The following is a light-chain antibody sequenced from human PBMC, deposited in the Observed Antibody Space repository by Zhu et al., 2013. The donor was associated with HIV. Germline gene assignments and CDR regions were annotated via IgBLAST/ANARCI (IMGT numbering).Light chain of an antibody. Sequence: EIVMTQSPATLSLSPGERATLSCRASQSVSSYLAWFQHRPGQAPRLLIYDASNRATGIPARFSGSGSGTHFTLKISRVEAEDVGVYYCMQAVQTPLTFGGGTRVEIK. CDR2: DAS. CDR3: MQAVQTPLT. J-gene: IGKJ4*01. V-gene: IGKV3-11*01. CDR1: QSVSSY.